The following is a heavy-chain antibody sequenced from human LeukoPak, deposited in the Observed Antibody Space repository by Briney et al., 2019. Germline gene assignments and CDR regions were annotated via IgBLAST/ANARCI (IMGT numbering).Heavy chain of an antibody. CDR1: GGSISSYY. D-gene: IGHD5-18*01. J-gene: IGHJ3*02. Sequence: SETLSLTCTVSGGSISSYYWSWIRQPPGQGLEWIGYIYYSGSTNCNPSLKSRVTISVDTSKNQFSLKLSSVTAADTAVYYCARVYSYGSENAFDIWGQGTMVTVSS. CDR3: ARVYSYGSENAFDI. V-gene: IGHV4-59*01. CDR2: IYYSGST.